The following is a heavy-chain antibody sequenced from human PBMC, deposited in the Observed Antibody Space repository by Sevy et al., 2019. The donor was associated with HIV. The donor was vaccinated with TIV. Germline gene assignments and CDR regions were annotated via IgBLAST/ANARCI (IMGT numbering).Heavy chain of an antibody. CDR3: ARGVGAMADLDY. V-gene: IGHV5-51*01. CDR2: IWPSDSDT. CDR1: GYNFNSYW. J-gene: IGHJ4*02. Sequence: GESLKISCKGSGYNFNSYWIGWVRQTPGKGLEWMGIIWPSDSDTRYSPSFQGQVTISADGSISTAYLQWRSLKASDTATYFCARGVGAMADLDYWGQGTQVTVSS. D-gene: IGHD3-10*01.